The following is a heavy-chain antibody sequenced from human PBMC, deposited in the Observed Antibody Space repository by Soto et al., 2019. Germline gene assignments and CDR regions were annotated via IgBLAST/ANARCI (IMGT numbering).Heavy chain of an antibody. CDR1: GDSIRSGGYS. CDR3: ARGLDGSGSYYPAYNWFDP. Sequence: PSETMSLTCAVCGDSIRSGGYSWTLIRQPPGKGLEWIGYIYHSGSTYYNPSLKSRVTISVDRSKNQFSLKLSSVTAADTAVYYCARGLDGSGSYYPAYNWFDPWGQGTLVTVSS. V-gene: IGHV4-30-2*01. J-gene: IGHJ5*02. CDR2: IYHSGST. D-gene: IGHD3-10*01.